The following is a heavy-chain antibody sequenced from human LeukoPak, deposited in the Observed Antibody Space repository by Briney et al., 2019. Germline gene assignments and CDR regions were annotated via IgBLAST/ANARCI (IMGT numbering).Heavy chain of an antibody. Sequence: SETLSLTCAVSGGSISSSNWWSWVRHPPGKGLEWTGEIYHSGSTNYNPSLKSRVTISVDKSKNQFSLKLSSVTAADTAVYYCARTLTYYYDSSLGAFDIWGQGTMVTVSS. CDR1: GGSISSSNW. V-gene: IGHV4-4*02. J-gene: IGHJ3*02. CDR3: ARTLTYYYDSSLGAFDI. D-gene: IGHD3-22*01. CDR2: IYHSGST.